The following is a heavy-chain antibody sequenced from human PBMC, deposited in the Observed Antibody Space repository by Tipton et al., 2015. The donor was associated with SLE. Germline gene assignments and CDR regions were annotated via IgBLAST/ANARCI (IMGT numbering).Heavy chain of an antibody. D-gene: IGHD1-1*01. J-gene: IGHJ4*02. CDR1: GFTFSSYG. CDR3: AKDPLYNWNDGAYFDY. V-gene: IGHV3-30*02. Sequence: SLRLSCAASGFTFSSYGMHWVRQAPGKGLEWVAFIRYDGSNKYYADSVKGRFTISRDNSKNTLYLQMNSLRAEDTAVYYCAKDPLYNWNDGAYFDYWGQGTLVTVSS. CDR2: IRYDGSNK.